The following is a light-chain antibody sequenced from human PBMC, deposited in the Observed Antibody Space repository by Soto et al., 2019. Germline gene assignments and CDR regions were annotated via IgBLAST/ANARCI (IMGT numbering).Light chain of an antibody. J-gene: IGKJ1*01. CDR1: QSVSSNY. Sequence: ETVLTQSPGTLSLSPGERATLSCRASQSVSSNYLGWYQQKPGQAPRLLIYGTSNRATGIPDRFSGSGSGRKYSILISRGVAQDVAVYYCHQYYDAPPWTFGQGTKVEIK. V-gene: IGKV3-20*01. CDR3: HQYYDAPPWT. CDR2: GTS.